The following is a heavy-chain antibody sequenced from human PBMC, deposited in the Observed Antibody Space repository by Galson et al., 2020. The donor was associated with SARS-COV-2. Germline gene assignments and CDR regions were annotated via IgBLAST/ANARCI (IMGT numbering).Heavy chain of an antibody. CDR1: GFTFNNYE. V-gene: IGHV3-48*03. J-gene: IGHJ6*02. CDR3: ARGGCSDTNCYSEIPTYYKCGMDV. Sequence: TGGSLRLSCAASGFTFNNYEMNWVRQAPGKGLEWLSYISSSGSIRYYADSVKGRFTISRDNAKNSLDLQMNSLRAEDTAVYYCARGGCSDTNCYSEIPTYYKCGMDVWGQGTTVTVSS. D-gene: IGHD2-2*01. CDR2: ISSSGSIR.